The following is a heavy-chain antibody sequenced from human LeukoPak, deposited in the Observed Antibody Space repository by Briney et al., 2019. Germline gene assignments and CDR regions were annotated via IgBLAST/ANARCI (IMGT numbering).Heavy chain of an antibody. Sequence: GGSLRLSCAASGFTFSSYAMSWVRQAPGKGLEWVSAISGSGGSTYYADSVKGRFTISRDNSRNTLYLQMNSLRAEDTAVYYCAKDRGNIVVVPAAMVFDYWGQGTLVTVSS. D-gene: IGHD2-2*01. V-gene: IGHV3-23*01. CDR3: AKDRGNIVVVPAAMVFDY. CDR2: ISGSGGST. J-gene: IGHJ4*02. CDR1: GFTFSSYA.